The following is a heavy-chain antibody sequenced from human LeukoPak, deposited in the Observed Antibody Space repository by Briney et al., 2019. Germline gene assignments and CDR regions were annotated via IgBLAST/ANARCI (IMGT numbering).Heavy chain of an antibody. V-gene: IGHV1-24*01. CDR3: ARAVRSSSSDDYYYYMDV. Sequence: ASVKVSCKVSGYTLTELSMHWVRQAPGKGLEWMGGFDPEDGETIYAQKFQGRVTMTEDTSTDTAYMELRSLRSDDTAVYYCARAVRSSSSDDYYYYMDVWGKGTTVTVSS. CDR2: FDPEDGET. J-gene: IGHJ6*03. D-gene: IGHD6-6*01. CDR1: GYTLTELS.